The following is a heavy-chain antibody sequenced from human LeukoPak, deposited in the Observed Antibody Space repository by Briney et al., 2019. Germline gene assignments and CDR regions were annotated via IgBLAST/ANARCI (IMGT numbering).Heavy chain of an antibody. V-gene: IGHV3-30*18. CDR1: GFTFSNYG. D-gene: IGHD3-10*01. J-gene: IGHJ4*02. CDR2: VSDGKVNN. CDR3: AKDRALYGSGSYNYFDH. Sequence: GGSLRLSCAASGFTFSNYGMHWVRQAPAKGLWWVSVVSDGKVNNNYEHSVEGRFAISTDDSMNQLYLQMNSLSADDAAVYYCAKDRALYGSGSYNYFDHRGQGTLVTVSS.